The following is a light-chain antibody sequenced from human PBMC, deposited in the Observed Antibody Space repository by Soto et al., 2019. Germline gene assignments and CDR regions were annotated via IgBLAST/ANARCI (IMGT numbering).Light chain of an antibody. Sequence: EIVLTKSPATLSLSPGESATLSCRASQSVSTYLAWYQQKPGQAPRLLIYDASNRVTGIPARFRGSGSGTDFTLTISSLEPDDFAVYYCQQRSNWQITFGQGTRLEIK. CDR1: QSVSTY. CDR2: DAS. V-gene: IGKV3-11*01. CDR3: QQRSNWQIT. J-gene: IGKJ5*01.